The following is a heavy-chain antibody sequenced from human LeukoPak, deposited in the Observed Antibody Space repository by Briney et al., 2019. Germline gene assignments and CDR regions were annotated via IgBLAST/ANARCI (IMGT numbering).Heavy chain of an antibody. J-gene: IGHJ3*02. CDR1: GYSFTSYW. CDR3: ARHSTVTHAAFDI. CDR2: IYPGDPDT. V-gene: IGHV5-51*01. D-gene: IGHD4-17*01. Sequence: GESLKISCKGSGYSFTSYWIGWVRQMPGKGLEWMGIIYPGDPDTRYSPSFQGQVTISADKSISTAYLQWSSLKASDTATYYCARHSTVTHAAFDIWGQGTMVTVSS.